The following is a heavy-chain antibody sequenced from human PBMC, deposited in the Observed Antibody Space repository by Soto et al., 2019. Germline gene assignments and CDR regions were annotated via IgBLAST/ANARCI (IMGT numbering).Heavy chain of an antibody. Sequence: QVQLVQSGDEVKKPGASVKVSCRASGFDFTRYGVTWVRQGPGQGLEWMGWISTYTSKTKYAQNFQDRVTMTTEIFTNTAYMERMSLTPDGTAVYYCAREGFCSGGTCEPFPYYYYAVDVGGQGTTVTVSS. J-gene: IGHJ6*02. CDR2: ISTYTSKT. CDR3: AREGFCSGGTCEPFPYYYYAVDV. CDR1: GFDFTRYG. V-gene: IGHV1-18*01. D-gene: IGHD2-15*01.